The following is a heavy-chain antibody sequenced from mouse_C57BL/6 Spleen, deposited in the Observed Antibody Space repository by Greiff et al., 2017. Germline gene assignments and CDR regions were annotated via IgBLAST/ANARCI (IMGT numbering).Heavy chain of an antibody. CDR2: INPNNGGT. CDR1: GYTFTDYY. D-gene: IGHD5-2*01. J-gene: IGHJ1*03. V-gene: IGHV1-26*01. Sequence: EVQLQQSGPELVKPGASVKISCKASGYTFTDYYMNWVKQSHGKSLEWIGDINPNNGGTSYNQKFKGKATLTVDKSSSTAYMELRSLTSEDSAVYYCARSENNYEWYFDVWGTGTTVTVSS. CDR3: ARSENNYEWYFDV.